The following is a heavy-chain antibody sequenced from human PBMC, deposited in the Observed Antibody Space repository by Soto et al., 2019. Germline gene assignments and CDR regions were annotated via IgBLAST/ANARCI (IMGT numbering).Heavy chain of an antibody. Sequence: GESQKISCKGSGYSFTSYWIGWVRQMPGKGLEWMGIIYPGDSDTRYSPSFQGQVTISADKSISTAYLQWSSLKASDTAMYYCASVGLAPRYGMDVWGQGNTGTVS. V-gene: IGHV5-51*01. D-gene: IGHD6-19*01. CDR3: ASVGLAPRYGMDV. CDR2: IYPGDSDT. J-gene: IGHJ6*02. CDR1: GYSFTSYW.